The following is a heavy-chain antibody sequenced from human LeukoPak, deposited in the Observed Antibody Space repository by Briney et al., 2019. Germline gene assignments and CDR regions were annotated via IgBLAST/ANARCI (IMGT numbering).Heavy chain of an antibody. D-gene: IGHD6-13*01. CDR2: TYYRSKWYN. CDR3: ARWSRMRAAAGIVDLGYYYMDV. V-gene: IGHV6-1*01. J-gene: IGHJ6*03. Sequence: SQTLSLTCAISGDSVSSNSAAWNWIRQSPSRGLEWLGRTYYRSKWYNDYAVSVKSRITINPDTSKNQFSLQLNSVTPEDTAVYYCARWSRMRAAAGIVDLGYYYMDVWGKGTTVTISS. CDR1: GDSVSSNSAA.